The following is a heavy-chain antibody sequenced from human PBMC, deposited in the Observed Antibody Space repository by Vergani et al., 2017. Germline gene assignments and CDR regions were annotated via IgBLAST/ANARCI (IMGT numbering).Heavy chain of an antibody. CDR1: GFTFSSYA. CDR3: ARATRPQPPKYYYYMDV. J-gene: IGHJ6*03. Sequence: EVQLLESGGGLVQPGGSLRLSCAASGFTFSSYAMSWVRQAPGKGLEWVSAISGSGGSTDYADSVKGRFTISRDNCKNTLYLQMNSLRAENTDVYYCARATRPQPPKYYYYMDVWGKGTTVTLSS. CDR2: ISGSGGST. D-gene: IGHD1-1*01. V-gene: IGHV3-23*01.